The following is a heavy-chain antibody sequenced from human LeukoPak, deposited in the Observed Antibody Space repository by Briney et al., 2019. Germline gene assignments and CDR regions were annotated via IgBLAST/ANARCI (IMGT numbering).Heavy chain of an antibody. CDR2: ISGSGGST. CDR1: GFTFSSYA. D-gene: IGHD6-19*01. CDR3: AKEGKYSQQWRSFRFDY. V-gene: IGHV3-23*01. Sequence: GGSLRLSCAASGFTFSSYAMSWVRQAPGKGLEWVSAISGSGGSTYYADSVKGRFTISRDNSKNTLYLQMNSLRAEDTAVHYCAKEGKYSQQWRSFRFDYWGQGTLVTVSS. J-gene: IGHJ4*02.